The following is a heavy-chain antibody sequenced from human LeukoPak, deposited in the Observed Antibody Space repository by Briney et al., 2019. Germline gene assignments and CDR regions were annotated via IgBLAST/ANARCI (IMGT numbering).Heavy chain of an antibody. J-gene: IGHJ5*01. CDR3: ARAVLATKSEHWFDS. V-gene: IGHV4-61*01. Sequence: SETLSLTCSVSGDSISSSSYYWSWIRQPPGKGLEWIGYIYYTGSTNYNSSLKSRVTISVDTSKNQFSLNLSSVTAADTAMYYCARAVLATKSEHWFDSWGQGTLVTVSS. CDR1: GDSISSSSYY. D-gene: IGHD2-8*01. CDR2: IYYTGST.